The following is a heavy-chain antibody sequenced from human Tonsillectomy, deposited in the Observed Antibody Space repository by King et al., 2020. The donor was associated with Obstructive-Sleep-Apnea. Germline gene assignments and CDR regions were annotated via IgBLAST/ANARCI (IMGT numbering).Heavy chain of an antibody. CDR1: GFTFSCYC. Sequence: QLVESGGGLVQPGGSLRLSCAASGFTFSCYCMTWVCQAPGKGLEWVANIKQDGSERYYVNFVMGRFTIYRDNAKNSLYLQINSLRADDTAVFYCARALVWGSYPNDAFDIWGQGTMVTVSS. CDR2: IKQDGSER. V-gene: IGHV3-7*01. CDR3: ARALVWGSYPNDAFDI. J-gene: IGHJ3*02. D-gene: IGHD3-16*02.